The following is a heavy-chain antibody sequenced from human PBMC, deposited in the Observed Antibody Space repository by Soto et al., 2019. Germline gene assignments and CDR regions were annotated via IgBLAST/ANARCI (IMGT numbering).Heavy chain of an antibody. Sequence: SETLSLTCTVSGASVNSISYYWSWIRQPPGKGLDWIGYIYYSGSINYNPSLKSRVTISIDTSKNQFSLKLSSVTAADTAVYYSATIPVHTDMINWSDTWGQGALVTVSS. V-gene: IGHV4-61*01. CDR2: IYYSGSI. J-gene: IGHJ5*02. CDR3: ATIPVHTDMINWSDT. D-gene: IGHD3-16*01. CDR1: GASVNSISYY.